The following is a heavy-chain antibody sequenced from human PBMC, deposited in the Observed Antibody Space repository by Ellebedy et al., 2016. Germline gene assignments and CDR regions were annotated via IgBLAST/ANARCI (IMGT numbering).Heavy chain of an antibody. CDR3: AKDMSQVYDFWSGYYNAWFNP. CDR1: GFTFSSYA. D-gene: IGHD3-3*01. J-gene: IGHJ5*02. CDR2: ISGSGGNT. Sequence: GGSLRLXXAASGFTFSSYAMTWVRQAPGRGLEWVSTISGSGGNTYFADSVKGRFIISRDNFKNTLYLQMNSLRVEDTAVYYCAKDMSQVYDFWSGYYNAWFNPWGQGTLVTVSS. V-gene: IGHV3-23*01.